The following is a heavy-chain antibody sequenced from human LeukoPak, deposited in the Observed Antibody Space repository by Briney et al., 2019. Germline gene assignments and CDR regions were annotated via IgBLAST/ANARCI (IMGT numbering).Heavy chain of an antibody. V-gene: IGHV4-34*01. CDR2: INHSGST. J-gene: IGHJ4*02. Sequence: PSETLSLTCAVYGGSFSGYYWSWIRQSPGKGLEWIGEINHSGSTNYNPSLKSRVTISVDTSKNQFSLKLSSVTAADTAVYYCARGIAADYWGQGTLVTVSS. D-gene: IGHD2-21*01. CDR1: GGSFSGYY. CDR3: ARGIAADY.